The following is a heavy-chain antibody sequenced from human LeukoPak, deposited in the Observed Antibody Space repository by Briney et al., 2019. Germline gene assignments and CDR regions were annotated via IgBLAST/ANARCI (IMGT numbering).Heavy chain of an antibody. Sequence: GGSLRLSCAASGFTFSDYYMSWIRQAPGKGLEWVSYISSGGSTIYYADSVKGRFTISRDNAKNSLYLQMNSLRAEDTAVYYCARVRYCSSTSCYSQMYYYYYLHLWRKGTTVTVPS. J-gene: IGHJ6*03. CDR1: GFTFSDYY. V-gene: IGHV3-11*04. CDR2: ISSGGSTI. CDR3: ARVRYCSSTSCYSQMYYYYYLHL. D-gene: IGHD2-2*01.